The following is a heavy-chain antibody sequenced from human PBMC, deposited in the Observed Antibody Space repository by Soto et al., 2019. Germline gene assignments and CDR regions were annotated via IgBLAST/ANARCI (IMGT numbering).Heavy chain of an antibody. V-gene: IGHV3-74*01. Sequence: SLRLSCTASVFTFSIYWMHWVRQVPGKGPEWVSRISDDGSRADYADSVKGRFTISRDNAKNTLYLEMHVLRADDTAVYYCTRGPRPSSVGTGAFWGQGTPVTVSS. CDR1: VFTFSIYW. J-gene: IGHJ4*02. D-gene: IGHD3-10*01. CDR3: TRGPRPSSVGTGAF. CDR2: ISDDGSRA.